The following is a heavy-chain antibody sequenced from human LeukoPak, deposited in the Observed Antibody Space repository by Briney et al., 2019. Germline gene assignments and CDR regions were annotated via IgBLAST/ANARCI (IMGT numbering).Heavy chain of an antibody. CDR1: GFTFTNYW. CDR2: NYPGDSGT. D-gene: IGHD2-2*01. J-gene: IGHJ3*02. Sequence: GESLKISCDGPGFTFTNYWIALVPQIPGKGLELMGINYPGDSGTSYSPSFQGQVTISADKSISTAYLQWSSLKASDTAIYYCARRRYCNSTSCYEGAFDIWGQGTMVTVSS. CDR3: ARRRYCNSTSCYEGAFDI. V-gene: IGHV5-51*01.